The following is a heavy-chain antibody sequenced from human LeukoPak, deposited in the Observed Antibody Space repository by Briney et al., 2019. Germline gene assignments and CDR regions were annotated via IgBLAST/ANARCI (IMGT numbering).Heavy chain of an antibody. Sequence: GGSLRLSCAASGFTFSSYAMNWVRQAPGKGLEWVSAISGGGGTTYYADSVKGRFTISRDNSKNTLFLQMNSLRAEDTAVYYCAKDREGLSSGYDLEYFDYWGQGTLVTVSS. D-gene: IGHD5-12*01. V-gene: IGHV3-23*01. CDR2: ISGGGGTT. CDR1: GFTFSSYA. J-gene: IGHJ4*02. CDR3: AKDREGLSSGYDLEYFDY.